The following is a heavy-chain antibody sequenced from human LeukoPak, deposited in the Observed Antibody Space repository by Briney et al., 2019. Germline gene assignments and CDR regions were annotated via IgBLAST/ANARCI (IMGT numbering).Heavy chain of an antibody. J-gene: IGHJ3*02. CDR3: AKDSRRDWYCSSTSCYTSAFDI. V-gene: IGHV3-43*01. D-gene: IGHD2-2*02. CDR2: ISWDGGST. CDR1: GFTFDDYT. Sequence: PGGSLRLSCAASGFTFDDYTMHWVRQAPGKGLEWVSLISWDGGSTYCADSVKGRFTISRDNSKNSLYLQMNSLRTEDTALYYCAKDSRRDWYCSSTSCYTSAFDIWGQGTMVTVSS.